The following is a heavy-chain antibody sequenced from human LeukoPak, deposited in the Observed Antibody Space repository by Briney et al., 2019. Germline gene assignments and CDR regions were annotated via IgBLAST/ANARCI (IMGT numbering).Heavy chain of an antibody. V-gene: IGHV3-9*03. J-gene: IGHJ4*02. Sequence: PGGSLRLSCAASGFTFDDYAMHWVRQAPGKGLEWASGISWNSGSIGYADSVKGRFTISRDNAKNSLYLQMNSLRAEDMALYYCAKDLSGGVAGLFDYWGQGMLVTVSS. CDR2: ISWNSGSI. CDR1: GFTFDDYA. CDR3: AKDLSGGVAGLFDY. D-gene: IGHD6-19*01.